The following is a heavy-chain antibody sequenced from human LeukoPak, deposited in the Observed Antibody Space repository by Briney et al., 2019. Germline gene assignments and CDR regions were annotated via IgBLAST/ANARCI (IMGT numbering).Heavy chain of an antibody. CDR3: ARSRRAGTTGYYFDY. D-gene: IGHD4-11*01. V-gene: IGHV3-64*01. J-gene: IGHJ4*02. CDR2: ISSNGGST. Sequence: TGGSLRLSCAASGFTFSSYAMHWVRQAPGKGLEYVSAISSNGGSTYYANSVKGRFTISRDNSKNTLYLQMGSLRAEDMAVYYCARSRRAGTTGYYFDYWGQGTLVTVSS. CDR1: GFTFSSYA.